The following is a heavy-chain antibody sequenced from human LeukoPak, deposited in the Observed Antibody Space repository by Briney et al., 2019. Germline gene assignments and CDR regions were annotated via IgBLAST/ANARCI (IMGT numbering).Heavy chain of an antibody. CDR1: GGSLTSYY. Sequence: SETLSLTCTVSGGSLTSYYWSWLRQPPGKGLEWVGYIYYSGSTNYHPSLKSRVTISVDTSKNQFSLKLSSVTAADTAVYYCARSYYYGAGSYYNPYWYFDLWGRGTLVTVSS. CDR3: ARSYYYGAGSYYNPYWYFDL. J-gene: IGHJ2*01. V-gene: IGHV4-59*01. CDR2: IYYSGST. D-gene: IGHD3-10*01.